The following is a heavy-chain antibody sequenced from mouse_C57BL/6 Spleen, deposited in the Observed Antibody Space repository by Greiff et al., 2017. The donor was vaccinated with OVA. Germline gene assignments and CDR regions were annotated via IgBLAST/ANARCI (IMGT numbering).Heavy chain of an antibody. CDR3: ARDVVITTVVATNFDV. J-gene: IGHJ1*03. CDR1: GYSITSGYY. Sequence: VQLQQSGPGLVKPSQSLSLTCSVTGYSITSGYYWNWIRQFPGNKLEWMGYISYDGSNNYNPSLKNRISITRDTSTNQFFLKLNSVTTEDTATYYCARDVVITTVVATNFDVWGTGTTVTVSS. CDR2: ISYDGSN. D-gene: IGHD1-1*01. V-gene: IGHV3-6*01.